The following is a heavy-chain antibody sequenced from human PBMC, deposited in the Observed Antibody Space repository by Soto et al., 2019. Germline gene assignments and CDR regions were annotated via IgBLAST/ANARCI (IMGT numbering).Heavy chain of an antibody. V-gene: IGHV4-61*01. CDR3: ARVATVTTWEDQ. CDR2: IYYSGST. D-gene: IGHD4-17*01. CDR1: GGSLTSGSYY. Sequence: QVQLQESGPGLVKPSETLSLTCTVSGGSLTSGSYYWSWIRQPTGKGLEWIGNIYYSGSTNYNPSLKSRVTISVDTSKNQFSLKLSSVAAADTAVYYCARVATVTTWEDQGGQGTLVTVSS. J-gene: IGHJ4*02.